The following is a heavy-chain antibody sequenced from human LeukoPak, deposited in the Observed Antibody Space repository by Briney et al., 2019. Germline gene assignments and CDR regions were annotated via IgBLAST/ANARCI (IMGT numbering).Heavy chain of an antibody. CDR3: AKARGSGIAAAGFDY. CDR1: GFTFDDYA. V-gene: IGHV3-9*03. CDR2: ISWNSGSI. Sequence: GRSLRLSCAASGFTFDDYAMHWVRQAPGKGLEWVSGISWNSGSIGYADSVKGRFTISRDNAKNSLYLQMNSLRAEDMALYYCAKARGSGIAAAGFDYWGQGTLVTVSS. D-gene: IGHD6-13*01. J-gene: IGHJ4*02.